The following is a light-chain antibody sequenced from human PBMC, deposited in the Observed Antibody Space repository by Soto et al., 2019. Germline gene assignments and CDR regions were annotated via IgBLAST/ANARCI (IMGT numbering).Light chain of an antibody. Sequence: DIQMTQSPSSLSASVGDRVTITCRASQNISSYLNWYQQKPGKAPKLLIYAASSLQSGVPSRFSGSGSGTDFTLTISSLQPADFATYYCQQSYSTRLTFGGGTKVEIK. V-gene: IGKV1-39*01. CDR1: QNISSY. J-gene: IGKJ4*01. CDR3: QQSYSTRLT. CDR2: AAS.